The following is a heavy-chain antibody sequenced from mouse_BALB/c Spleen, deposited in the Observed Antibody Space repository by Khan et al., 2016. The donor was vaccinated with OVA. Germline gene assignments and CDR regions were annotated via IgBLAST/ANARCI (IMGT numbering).Heavy chain of an antibody. CDR2: INPSNGGT. CDR3: TRRYDYDYYAMDY. J-gene: IGHJ4*01. V-gene: IGHV1S81*02. CDR1: GYTFTSYY. D-gene: IGHD2-4*01. Sequence: QVQLQQSGAELVKPGASVKLSCKASGYTFTSYYISWVKQRPGQGLEWIGGINPSNGGTNFHEKFKSKATLTVDSSSSTAYMQLSSLTSEDSVVYYCTRRYDYDYYAMDYWGQGTSVTISS.